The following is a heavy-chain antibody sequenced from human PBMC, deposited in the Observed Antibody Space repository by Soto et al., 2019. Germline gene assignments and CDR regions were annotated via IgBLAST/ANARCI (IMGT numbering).Heavy chain of an antibody. CDR1: GGSISSYY. J-gene: IGHJ6*02. CDR3: AKYSSSSMGDYYYYGMDV. V-gene: IGHV4-59*01. D-gene: IGHD6-6*01. CDR2: IYYSGST. Sequence: SETLSLTCTVSGGSISSYYWSWIRQPPGKGLEWIGYIYYSGSTNYNPSLKSRVTISVDTSKNQFSQKLSSVTAADTAVYYCAKYSSSSMGDYYYYGMDVWGQGTTVTVSS.